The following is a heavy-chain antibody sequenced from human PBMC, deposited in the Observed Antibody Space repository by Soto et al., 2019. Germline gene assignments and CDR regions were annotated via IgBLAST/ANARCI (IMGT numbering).Heavy chain of an antibody. D-gene: IGHD3-3*01. CDR1: GGSISSGDYY. V-gene: IGHV4-30-4*01. CDR3: ARDSRTMSELHYYYGMDV. Sequence: SETLSLTCTVSGGSISSGDYYWSWIRQPPGKGLEWIGYIYYSGSTYYNPSLKSRVTISVDTSKNQFSLKLSSVTAADTAVYYCARDSRTMSELHYYYGMDVWGQGTTVTVSS. CDR2: IYYSGST. J-gene: IGHJ6*02.